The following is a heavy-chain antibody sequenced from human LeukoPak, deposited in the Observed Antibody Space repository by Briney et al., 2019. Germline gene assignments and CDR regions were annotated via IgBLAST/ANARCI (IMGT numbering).Heavy chain of an antibody. D-gene: IGHD3-22*01. CDR3: AREMFVGDYYDSSGPLFDY. J-gene: IGHJ4*02. CDR2: ISYDGSNK. CDR1: GFTFSSYA. Sequence: QPGRSLRLSCAASGFTFSSYAMHWVRQAPGKGLEWVAVISYDGSNKYYADSVKGRFTISRDNSKNTLYLQMNSLRAEDTAVYYCAREMFVGDYYDSSGPLFDYWGQGTLVTVSS. V-gene: IGHV3-30*04.